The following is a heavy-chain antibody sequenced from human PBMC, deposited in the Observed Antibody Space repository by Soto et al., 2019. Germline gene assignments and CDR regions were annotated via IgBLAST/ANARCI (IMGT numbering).Heavy chain of an antibody. V-gene: IGHV1-18*01. CDR2: ISGYNGDT. CDR1: GYTFTNYG. Sequence: ASVKVSCKTSGYTFTNYGVNWVRQAPGQGLEWMGWISGYNGDTKYAQKFQGRVTMTIDTSTSTAYMEVMSLRSDDTAVYYCARTSYFYASSGYYDYWGQGTLVTVSS. D-gene: IGHD3-22*01. J-gene: IGHJ4*02. CDR3: ARTSYFYASSGYYDY.